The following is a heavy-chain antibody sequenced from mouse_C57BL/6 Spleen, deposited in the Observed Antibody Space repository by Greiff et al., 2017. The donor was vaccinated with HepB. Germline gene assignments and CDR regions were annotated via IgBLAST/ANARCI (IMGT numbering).Heavy chain of an antibody. CDR2: IYPGSGST. CDR1: GYTFTSYW. D-gene: IGHD1-2*01. J-gene: IGHJ2*01. CDR3: ARSSLLRPYYFDY. V-gene: IGHV1-55*01. Sequence: VQLQQSGAELVKPGASVKMSCKASGYTFTSYWITWVKQRPGQGLEWIGDIYPGSGSTNYNEKFKSKATLTVDTSSSTAYMQLSSLTSEDSAVYYFARSSLLRPYYFDYWGQGTTLTVSA.